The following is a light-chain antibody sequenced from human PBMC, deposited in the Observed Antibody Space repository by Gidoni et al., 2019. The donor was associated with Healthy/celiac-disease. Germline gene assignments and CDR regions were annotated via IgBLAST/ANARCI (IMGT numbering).Light chain of an antibody. Sequence: QSALTQPASVSGSPGQSITISCTGTSSDVGGYNYVSWYQQHPGNAPKLMIYDVSNRPSGVSNRFSGSKSGNTASLTISGLQAEDEADYYCSSYTSSSIAFGTGTKVTVL. CDR1: SSDVGGYNY. V-gene: IGLV2-14*01. CDR2: DVS. J-gene: IGLJ1*01. CDR3: SSYTSSSIA.